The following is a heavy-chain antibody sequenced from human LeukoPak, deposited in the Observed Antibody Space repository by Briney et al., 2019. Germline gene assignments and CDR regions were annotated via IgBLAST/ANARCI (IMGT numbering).Heavy chain of an antibody. V-gene: IGHV1-2*02. Sequence: GASVKVSCKASGYTFTGYYMHWVRQAPGQELEWMGWINPNSGGTNYAQKFQGRVTMTRDTSISTAYMELSRLRSDDTAVYYCARDKSDYGDYASFDYWGQGTLVTVSS. CDR3: ARDKSDYGDYASFDY. CDR1: GYTFTGYY. D-gene: IGHD4-17*01. J-gene: IGHJ4*02. CDR2: INPNSGGT.